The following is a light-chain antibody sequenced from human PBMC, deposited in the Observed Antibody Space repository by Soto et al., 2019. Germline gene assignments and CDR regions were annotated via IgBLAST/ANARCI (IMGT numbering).Light chain of an antibody. J-gene: IGKJ1*01. CDR3: QQSYNTPVT. Sequence: DILMTQSPASLSASVGDRATITCRASQSISSYLNWYQQKPGQAPRLLIYAASSMDSGVPARFSGSGSGTDFTLIISSLQSEDFAVYYCQQSYNTPVTFGQGTKVDI. V-gene: IGKV1-39*01. CDR1: QSISSY. CDR2: AAS.